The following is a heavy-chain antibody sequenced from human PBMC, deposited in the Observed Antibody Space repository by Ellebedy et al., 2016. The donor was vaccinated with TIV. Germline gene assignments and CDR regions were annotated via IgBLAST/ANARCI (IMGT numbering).Heavy chain of an antibody. J-gene: IGHJ6*02. D-gene: IGHD7-27*01. CDR2: AHNDETYK. Sequence: GESLKISFAASGFIFNNYNLHWVRQAPGKGLEWVAIAHNDETYKFYADSVKGRFTVSRDNSGNTAYLHMSSLRVEDTAVYYCAKDLGFAMDVWGQGTTVTVSS. CDR3: AKDLGFAMDV. CDR1: GFIFNNYN. V-gene: IGHV3-30*02.